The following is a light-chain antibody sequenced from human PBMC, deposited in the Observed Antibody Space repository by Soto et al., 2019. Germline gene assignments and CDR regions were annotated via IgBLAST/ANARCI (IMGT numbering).Light chain of an antibody. CDR3: QQSYSAPYT. Sequence: DIQMTQSPSSLSASVGDRVTITCRASQSIYSSLNWYHQKPGKAPKLLIYAAYNLQSGVPSRFSGSGSGTDFTLSISSLQPEDFATYYCQQSYSAPYTFGQGTNLEI. J-gene: IGKJ2*01. V-gene: IGKV1-39*01. CDR1: QSIYSS. CDR2: AAY.